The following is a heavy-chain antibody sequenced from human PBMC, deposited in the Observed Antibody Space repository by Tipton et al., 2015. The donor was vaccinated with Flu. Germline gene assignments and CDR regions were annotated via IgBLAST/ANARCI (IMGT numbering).Heavy chain of an antibody. CDR3: ARPIVVVVAAARAFDI. CDR1: GFTFSSYS. J-gene: IGHJ3*02. D-gene: IGHD2-15*01. Sequence: SLRLSCAASGFTFSSYSMNWVRQAPGKGLEWVSSISSSSSYIYYADSVKGRFTISRDNAKNSLYLQMNSLRAEDTAAYYCARPIVVVVAAARAFDIWGQGTMVTVSS. CDR2: ISSSSSYI. V-gene: IGHV3-21*01.